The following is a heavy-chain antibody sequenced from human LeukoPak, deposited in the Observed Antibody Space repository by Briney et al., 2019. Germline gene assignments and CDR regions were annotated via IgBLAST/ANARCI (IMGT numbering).Heavy chain of an antibody. J-gene: IGHJ5*02. V-gene: IGHV4-34*01. Sequence: SETLSLTCAVYGGSFSGYYRSWIRQPPGKGLEWIGEINHSGCTNYNPSLKSRVTISVDTSKNQFSLKLSSVTAADTAVYYCARGFLRRWFDPWGQGTLVTVSS. CDR2: INHSGCT. CDR3: ARGFLRRWFDP. D-gene: IGHD2/OR15-2a*01. CDR1: GGSFSGYY.